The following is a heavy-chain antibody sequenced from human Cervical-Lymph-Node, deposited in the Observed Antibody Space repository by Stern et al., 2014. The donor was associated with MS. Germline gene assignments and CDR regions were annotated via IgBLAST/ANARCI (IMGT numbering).Heavy chain of an antibody. CDR1: GGTFNVYA. Sequence: QVQLVQSGAEVKKPGSSVKISCKASGGTFNVYAINWLRQAPGQGLEWMGGIFPIFATAKDAQKWQGRITSVADESTRTSPMRLSSVTSNDSAVDYCARDGGRRYNFGLDVWGQGTPVTVSS. D-gene: IGHD1-14*01. CDR3: ARDGGRRYNFGLDV. V-gene: IGHV1-69*12. CDR2: IFPIFATA. J-gene: IGHJ6*02.